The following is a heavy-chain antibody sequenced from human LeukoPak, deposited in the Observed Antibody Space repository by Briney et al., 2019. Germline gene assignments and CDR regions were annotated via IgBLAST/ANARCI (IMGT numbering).Heavy chain of an antibody. Sequence: ASVKVFCKASGYTFSIYDINWVRQAPGQGLEWMGWMNPSSGNTGYAQKFQGRVTMTRNTSISTAYMELNSLTSEDTAVYYCAREDYYGSGSYSNWFDPWGQGTRVTVSS. CDR3: AREDYYGSGSYSNWFDP. D-gene: IGHD3-10*01. V-gene: IGHV1-8*01. CDR1: GYTFSIYD. J-gene: IGHJ5*02. CDR2: MNPSSGNT.